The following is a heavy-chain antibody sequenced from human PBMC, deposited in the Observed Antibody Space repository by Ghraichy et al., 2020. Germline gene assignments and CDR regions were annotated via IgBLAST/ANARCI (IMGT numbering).Heavy chain of an antibody. J-gene: IGHJ5*02. D-gene: IGHD2-2*03. Sequence: ESLNISCAVYGGSFSGYYWSWIRQPPGKGLEWIGEINHSGSTNYNPSLKSRVTISVDTSKNQFSLKLSSVTAADTAVYYCARGLGDPMDIVVVPAIGGNWFDPWGQGTLVTVSS. CDR3: ARGLGDPMDIVVVPAIGGNWFDP. CDR1: GGSFSGYY. CDR2: INHSGST. V-gene: IGHV4-34*01.